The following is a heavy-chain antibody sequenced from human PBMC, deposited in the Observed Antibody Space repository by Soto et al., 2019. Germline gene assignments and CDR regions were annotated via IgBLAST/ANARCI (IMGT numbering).Heavy chain of an antibody. Sequence: QLQLQESGPGLVKPSETLSLTCTVSGGSISSGTYYWGWVRQPPGKGLEWIGAINYSGSTYYSPSLKSRVTIFVDPSRNQFSLKLSSVTAAETAVYYCARLPDCSSGVCSHGMDVWGQGTTVNVS. CDR2: INYSGST. V-gene: IGHV4-39*01. D-gene: IGHD2-8*01. CDR1: GGSISSGTYY. CDR3: ARLPDCSSGVCSHGMDV. J-gene: IGHJ6*02.